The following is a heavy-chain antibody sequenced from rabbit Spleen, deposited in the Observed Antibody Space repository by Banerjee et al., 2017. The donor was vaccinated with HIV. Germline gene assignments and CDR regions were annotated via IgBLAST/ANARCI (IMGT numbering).Heavy chain of an antibody. CDR3: ARDTSSSFSSYGMDL. Sequence: QSLEESGGDLVKPGASLTLTCTASGFSFSSSDYICWVRQAPGKGLEWISCIAGSSSAFTYSATWATGRFTISKTSSTTVTLQMTSLTVADTATYFCARDTSSSFSSYGMDLWGPGTLVTVS. CDR2: IAGSSSAFT. J-gene: IGHJ6*01. CDR1: GFSFSSSDY. D-gene: IGHD1-1*01. V-gene: IGHV1S40*01.